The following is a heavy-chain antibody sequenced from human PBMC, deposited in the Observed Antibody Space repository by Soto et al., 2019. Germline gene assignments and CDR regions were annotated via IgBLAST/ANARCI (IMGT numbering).Heavy chain of an antibody. CDR1: GFTFSSYS. CDR2: ISSSSSYI. V-gene: IGHV3-21*01. CDR3: ARRSGSYFGY. Sequence: GGSPRLSCAASGFTFSSYSMNWVRQATGKGLGWVSSISSSSSYIYYADSVKGRFTISRDNAKNSLDLQMNSLRAEDTAVYYCARRSGSYFGYWGQGTLVTVS. J-gene: IGHJ4*02. D-gene: IGHD1-26*01.